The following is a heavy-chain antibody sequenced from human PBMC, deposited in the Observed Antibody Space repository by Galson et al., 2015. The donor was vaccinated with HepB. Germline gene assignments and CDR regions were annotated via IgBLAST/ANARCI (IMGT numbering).Heavy chain of an antibody. CDR2: INSDGSST. CDR3: ASLMAYYYFGMDV. V-gene: IGHV3-74*01. D-gene: IGHD5-24*01. CDR1: GFTFSKYW. Sequence: SLRLSCAASGFTFSKYWMYWVRQAPGKGLVWVSRINSDGSSTTYADSVKGRFTVSRDNAKNTLYLQMNSLRVEDTAVYYCASLMAYYYFGMDVWGEGTTVTVSS. J-gene: IGHJ6*04.